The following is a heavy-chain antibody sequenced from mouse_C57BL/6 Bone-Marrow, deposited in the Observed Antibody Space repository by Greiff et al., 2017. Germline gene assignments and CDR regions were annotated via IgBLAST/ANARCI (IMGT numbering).Heavy chain of an antibody. CDR1: GYSFTGYF. V-gene: IGHV1-20*01. CDR3: AKRGGYGSFAY. CDR2: INPYNGDT. J-gene: IGHJ3*01. D-gene: IGHD1-1*01. Sequence: VQLQQSGPELVKPGDSVKISCKASGYSFTGYFMNWVMQSHGKSLEWIGRINPYNGDTFYNQKFKGKATLTVDKSSSTAHMELRSLTSEDSAVYYCAKRGGYGSFAYWGQGTLGTVSA.